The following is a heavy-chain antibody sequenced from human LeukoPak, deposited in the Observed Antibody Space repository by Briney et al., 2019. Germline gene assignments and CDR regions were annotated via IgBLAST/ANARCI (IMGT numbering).Heavy chain of an antibody. V-gene: IGHV4-39*01. CDR1: GGSISSNAYY. J-gene: IGHJ4*02. Sequence: SETLSLTCTVSGGSISSNAYYWAWIRQPPGKGLEWIGSIYSSVSTYYNPSLKSRVTISVDTSKNQFSLRLSSVTAADTALYYCAYSGSYGHLGYWGQGIPVTVAS. CDR2: IYSSVST. CDR3: AYSGSYGHLGY. D-gene: IGHD1-26*01.